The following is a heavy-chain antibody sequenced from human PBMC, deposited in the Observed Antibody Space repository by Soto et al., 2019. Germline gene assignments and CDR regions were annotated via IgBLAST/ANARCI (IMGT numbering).Heavy chain of an antibody. CDR1: GYSFTSYW. Sequence: PGESLKISCKGSGYSFTSYWISWVRQMPGKGLEWMGRIDPSGSYTNYSPSFRGHVTISADKSISTAYLQWSSLKASDTAMYYCARPGGAAVTSFSGDFDIWGQGTMVTVS. CDR2: IDPSGSYT. CDR3: ARPGGAAVTSFSGDFDI. V-gene: IGHV5-10-1*01. D-gene: IGHD2-21*01. J-gene: IGHJ3*02.